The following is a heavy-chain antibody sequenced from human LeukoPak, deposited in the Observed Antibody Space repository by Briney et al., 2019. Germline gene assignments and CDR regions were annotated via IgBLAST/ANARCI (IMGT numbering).Heavy chain of an antibody. CDR2: IYYSGST. D-gene: IGHD4-23*01. CDR3: ARQGTTVVAFDY. CDR1: GGSISSSSYY. Sequence: SETLSLTCTVSGGSISSSSYYWGWIRQPPGKGLEWIGSIYYSGSTYYNPSLKSRVTISADTSKNHFSLKLSSVTAADTAVYYCARQGTTVVAFDYWGQGTLVTVSS. J-gene: IGHJ4*02. V-gene: IGHV4-39*01.